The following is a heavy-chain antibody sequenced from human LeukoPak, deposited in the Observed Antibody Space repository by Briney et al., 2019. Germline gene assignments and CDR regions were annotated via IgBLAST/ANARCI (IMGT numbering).Heavy chain of an antibody. Sequence: ASVKVSCKASGYTFTSYDINWVRQATGQGLEWMGWMNPNSGNTGYAQKFQGRVTMTRNTSISTAYMELSSLRSEDTAVYYCARDRQPSWFGELSRVYYYYGMDVWGQGTTVTVSS. CDR1: GYTFTSYD. CDR2: MNPNSGNT. J-gene: IGHJ6*02. CDR3: ARDRQPSWFGELSRVYYYYGMDV. V-gene: IGHV1-8*01. D-gene: IGHD3-10*01.